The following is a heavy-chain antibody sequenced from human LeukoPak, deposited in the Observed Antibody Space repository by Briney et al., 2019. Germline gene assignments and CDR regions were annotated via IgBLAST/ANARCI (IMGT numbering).Heavy chain of an antibody. CDR1: GFTFSSYG. CDR3: ARDPGDQGYFDY. Sequence: QPGRSLRPSCAASGFTFSSYGMHWVRPAPGKGLEWVAVIWYDGSNKYYADSVKGRFTISRDNSKNTLYLQMNSLRAEDTAVYYCARDPGDQGYFDYWGQGTLVTVSS. D-gene: IGHD7-27*01. V-gene: IGHV3-33*01. CDR2: IWYDGSNK. J-gene: IGHJ4*02.